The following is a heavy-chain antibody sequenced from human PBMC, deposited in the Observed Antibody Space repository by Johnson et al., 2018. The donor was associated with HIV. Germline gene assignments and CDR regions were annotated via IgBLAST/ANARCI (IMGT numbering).Heavy chain of an antibody. D-gene: IGHD3-16*01. CDR1: GFTFDDYA. CDR2: ISWNSGSI. CDR3: VRDAFDFRDATGRFGGAGFDI. J-gene: IGHJ3*02. V-gene: IGHV3-9*01. Sequence: VYLVESGGGLVQPGRSLRLSCAASGFTFDDYAMHWVRQAPGKGLEWVSGISWNSGSIGYADSVKGRFTISRDNAKNSLSLQMNSLRAEDTAVYYCVRDAFDFRDATGRFGGAGFDIWGQGTVVTVSS.